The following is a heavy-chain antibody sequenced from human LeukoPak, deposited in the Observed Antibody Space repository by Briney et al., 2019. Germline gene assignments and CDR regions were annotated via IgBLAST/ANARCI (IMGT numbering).Heavy chain of an antibody. V-gene: IGHV4-30-2*01. Sequence: PSETLSLTCAVSGGSISSGGYSWSWIRQPPGKGLEWIGYIYHSGSTYYNPSLKSRVTISVDRSKNQFSLKLSSVTAADTAVYYCARGARYYYYGMDVWGQGTTVTVSS. CDR3: ARGARYYYYGMDV. CDR1: GGSISSGGYS. CDR2: IYHSGST. J-gene: IGHJ6*02.